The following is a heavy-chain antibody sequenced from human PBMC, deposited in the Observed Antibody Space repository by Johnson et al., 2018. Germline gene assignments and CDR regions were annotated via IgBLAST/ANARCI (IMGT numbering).Heavy chain of an antibody. V-gene: IGHV3-30*18. J-gene: IGHJ3*02. CDR2: VSYDGSNK. CDR3: AKILGRWAFDI. D-gene: IGHD4-23*01. CDR1: GFTFSNYG. Sequence: QVQLVQSGGGVVQXGRSLRLSCAASGFTFSNYGMHWVRQAPGKGLEWVAVVSYDGSNKYYAASVKGRFTISRDNSKNTVYLQMNSLRTEDTAGYYCAKILGRWAFDIWGQGTMVTVSS.